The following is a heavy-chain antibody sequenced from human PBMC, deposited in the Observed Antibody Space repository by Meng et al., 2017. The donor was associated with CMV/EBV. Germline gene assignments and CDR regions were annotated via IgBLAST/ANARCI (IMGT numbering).Heavy chain of an antibody. CDR2: ISSSGTTI. CDR3: AKELPHIFPNYYYGMDV. CDR1: GFTFSSYE. J-gene: IGHJ6*02. V-gene: IGHV3-48*03. Sequence: GGSLRLSCAASGFTFSSYEMNWVRQAPGKGLEWVSYISSSGTTIYYADSVKGRFTISRDNAKNSLYLQMNSLRAEDTAVYYCAKELPHIFPNYYYGMDVWGQGTTVTVSS.